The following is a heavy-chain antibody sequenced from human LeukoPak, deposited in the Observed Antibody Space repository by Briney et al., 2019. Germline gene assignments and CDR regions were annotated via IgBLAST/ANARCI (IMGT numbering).Heavy chain of an antibody. D-gene: IGHD1-26*01. Sequence: SETLSLTCTVSGGSISSYYWSWIRQPPGKGLEWIWYIYYSGNTKYNPSLESRVTISLDTPKNQFSLKLSSVTAADTAMYYCARQRGGSYYGDTYYFDYWGQGTLVTVSS. CDR2: IYYSGNT. CDR1: GGSISSYY. V-gene: IGHV4-59*08. CDR3: ARQRGGSYYGDTYYFDY. J-gene: IGHJ4*02.